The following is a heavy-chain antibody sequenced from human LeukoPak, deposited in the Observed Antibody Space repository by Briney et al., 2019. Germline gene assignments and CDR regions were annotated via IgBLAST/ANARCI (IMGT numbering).Heavy chain of an antibody. V-gene: IGHV3-23*01. CDR2: ISGSGGTT. J-gene: IGHJ4*02. Sequence: GGSLRLSCAASGFTFSNYGMSWVRQAPGKGLEWVSAISGSGGTTYYADSVKGRFTISRDNARNSLYLQMSSLRAEDTALYYCARRGSGIHPSDYWGQGTLVTVSS. CDR1: GFTFSNYG. D-gene: IGHD3-10*01. CDR3: ARRGSGIHPSDY.